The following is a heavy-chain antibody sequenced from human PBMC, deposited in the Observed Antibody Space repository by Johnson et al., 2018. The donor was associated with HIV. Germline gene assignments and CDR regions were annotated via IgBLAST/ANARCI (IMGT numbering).Heavy chain of an antibody. CDR1: GFTFSSYG. CDR3: ASSEYGDYLLDATFDI. V-gene: IGHV3-30*02. J-gene: IGHJ3*02. CDR2: TRYDGSNK. Sequence: VESGGGVVQPGGSLRLSCAASGFTFSSYGMHWVRQAPGKGLEWVAFTRYDGSNKYYVDSVKGRFTISRDNANNFLYLQMNSLRAEDTAVYYCASSEYGDYLLDATFDIWGQGTMVTVSS. D-gene: IGHD4-17*01.